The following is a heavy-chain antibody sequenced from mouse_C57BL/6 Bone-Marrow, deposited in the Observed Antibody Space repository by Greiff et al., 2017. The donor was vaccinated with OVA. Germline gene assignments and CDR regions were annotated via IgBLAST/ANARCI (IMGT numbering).Heavy chain of an antibody. V-gene: IGHV1-42*01. CDR3: ARYLYWYFDV. Sequence: EVKLQESGPELVKPGASVKISCKASGYSFTGYYMNWVKQSPEKSLEWIGEINPSTGGTTYNQKFKAKATLTVDKSSSTAYMQLKSLTSEDSAVYYCARYLYWYFDVWGTGTTVTVSS. CDR2: INPSTGGT. CDR1: GYSFTGYY. J-gene: IGHJ1*03.